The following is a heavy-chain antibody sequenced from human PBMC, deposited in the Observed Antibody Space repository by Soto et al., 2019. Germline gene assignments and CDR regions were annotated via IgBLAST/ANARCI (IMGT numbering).Heavy chain of an antibody. V-gene: IGHV1-46*01. CDR1: ADTFISTY. J-gene: IGHJ5*02. CDR3: ARSSGGVFGIIIEGSNGLAP. CDR2: INRNGGSK. Sequence: GASVEDCCNAPADTFISTYIHWPQHTHGHGLAWMGIINRNGGSKRFAQTFQGRITMTTDTSTSTVYMELRSLRSEDTAVYYCARSSGGVFGIIIEGSNGLAPWGQGSLVTV. D-gene: IGHD3-16*02.